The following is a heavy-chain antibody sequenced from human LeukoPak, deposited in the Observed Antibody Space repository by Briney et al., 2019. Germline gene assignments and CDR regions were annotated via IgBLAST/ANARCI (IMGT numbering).Heavy chain of an antibody. V-gene: IGHV3-33*01. CDR2: IWYDGSNK. J-gene: IGHJ3*02. D-gene: IGHD3-22*01. CDR1: GFTFSSYG. Sequence: PGGSLRLSCAASGFTFSSYGMHWVRQAPGKGLEWVAVIWYDGSNKYYADFVKGRFTISRDNSKNTLYLQMNSLRAEDTAVYYCARDPYDRTPLGAFDIWGQGTMVTVSS. CDR3: ARDPYDRTPLGAFDI.